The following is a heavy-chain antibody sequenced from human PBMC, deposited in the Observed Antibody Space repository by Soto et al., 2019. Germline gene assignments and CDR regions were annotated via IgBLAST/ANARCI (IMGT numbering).Heavy chain of an antibody. D-gene: IGHD6-13*01. CDR2: ISAYNGNT. J-gene: IGHJ4*02. CDR3: ARGVDSSSWYEEGY. V-gene: IGHV1-18*04. Sequence: VKVSCKASGYTFTSYGISWVRQAPGQGLEWMGWISAYNGNTNYAQKLQGRVTMTTDTSTSTAYMELRSLRSDDTAVYYCARGVDSSSWYEEGYWGQGTLVTVSS. CDR1: GYTFTSYG.